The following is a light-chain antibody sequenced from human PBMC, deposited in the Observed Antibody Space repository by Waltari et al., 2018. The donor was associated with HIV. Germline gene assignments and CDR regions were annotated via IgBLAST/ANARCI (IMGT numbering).Light chain of an antibody. CDR2: DNY. V-gene: IGLV1-51*01. CDR1: RSTVGRYS. J-gene: IGLJ3*02. Sequence: QSVLAQPPSVSAAPGQRVTIPCSGSRSTVGRYSVSLYPPLPRTAPKLLIYDNYKRPSGIPDRFSGSKSGTSATLGITGLQTGDEADYYCATWDDSLNVWVFGGGTKLTVL. CDR3: ATWDDSLNVWV.